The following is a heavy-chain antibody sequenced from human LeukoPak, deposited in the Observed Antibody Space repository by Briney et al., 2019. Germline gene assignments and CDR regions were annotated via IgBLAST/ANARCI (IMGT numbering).Heavy chain of an antibody. D-gene: IGHD4-23*01. V-gene: IGHV1-3*03. J-gene: IGHJ6*03. CDR3: ARDWSDYGGSYMDV. CDR1: GYTFTGYY. Sequence: GASVKVSCKASGYTFTGYYMHWVRQAPGQGLEWMGWINAGNGNTKYSQEFQGRVTITRDTSASTAYMELSSLRSEDMAVYYCARDWSDYGGSYMDVWGKGTTVTVSS. CDR2: INAGNGNT.